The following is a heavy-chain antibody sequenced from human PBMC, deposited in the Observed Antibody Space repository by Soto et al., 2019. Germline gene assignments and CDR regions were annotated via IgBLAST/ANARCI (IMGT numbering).Heavy chain of an antibody. D-gene: IGHD1-26*01. CDR3: ARAMGIGWFDP. Sequence: SETLSLTCTVSGGSISSYYWSWIRQPPGKGLEWIGYIYYSGSTNYNPSLKSRVTITVDTYKNQISLKLSSMTAADTAVYYCARAMGIGWFDPWGQGTLVTVSS. V-gene: IGHV4-59*01. CDR1: GGSISSYY. J-gene: IGHJ5*02. CDR2: IYYSGST.